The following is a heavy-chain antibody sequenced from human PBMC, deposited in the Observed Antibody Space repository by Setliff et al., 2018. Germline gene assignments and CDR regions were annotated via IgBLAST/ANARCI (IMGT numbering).Heavy chain of an antibody. V-gene: IGHV1-3*01. Sequence: ASVKVSCKASGYTLTSYGISWVRQAPGQRLEWMGWINAGNGNTKYSQKFQGRVTITRDTSASTAYMELSSLRSEDTAVYYCARAQKSRYCSSTSCYFSLDPWGQGTLVTVSS. CDR3: ARAQKSRYCSSTSCYFSLDP. CDR2: INAGNGNT. CDR1: GYTLTSYG. D-gene: IGHD2-2*01. J-gene: IGHJ5*02.